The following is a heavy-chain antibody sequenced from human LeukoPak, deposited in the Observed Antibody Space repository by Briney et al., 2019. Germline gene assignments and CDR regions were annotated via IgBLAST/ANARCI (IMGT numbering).Heavy chain of an antibody. CDR3: ARDFPSRVRGVISYGMDV. CDR1: GGTFSSYA. V-gene: IGHV1-69*13. CDR2: IIPIFGTA. J-gene: IGHJ6*04. D-gene: IGHD3-10*01. Sequence: GASVKLSCTASGGTFSSYAISWVRQAPGHGREGMGGIIPIFGTANYAQKFQGRVTITADESTSTAYRELSSLRSEDTAVYYCARDFPSRVRGVISYGMDVWGKGTTVTVSS.